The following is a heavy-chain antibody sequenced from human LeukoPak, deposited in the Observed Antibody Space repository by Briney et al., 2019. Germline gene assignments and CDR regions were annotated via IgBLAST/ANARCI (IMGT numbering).Heavy chain of an antibody. CDR3: ARVVPAAMPRVHWFDP. J-gene: IGHJ5*02. CDR1: RDRLRREK. CDR2: IYYSGST. V-gene: IGHV4-59*07. Sequence: SVPLSLTCTFSRDRLRREKWGGLREPRGKGLEWIRYIYYSGSTNYKPSLKSRVTIPVDTSKNQFSLKLSSVTAADTAVYYCARVVPAAMPRVHWFDPWGQGTLVTVSS. D-gene: IGHD2-2*01.